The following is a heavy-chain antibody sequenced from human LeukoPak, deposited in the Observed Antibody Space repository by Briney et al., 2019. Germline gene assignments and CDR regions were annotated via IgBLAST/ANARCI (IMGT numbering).Heavy chain of an antibody. J-gene: IGHJ4*02. CDR1: GITFSSYG. V-gene: IGHV3-48*01. CDR2: ISGHSSTI. D-gene: IGHD4/OR15-4a*01. Sequence: GGTLRLSCAASGITFSSYGMSWVRQAPGKGLEWVSYISGHSSTIYYADSVKGRFTISRDNAKNSLYLQMNSLRAEDTAVYYCARRAGAYSHPYDYWGQGTLVTVSS. CDR3: ARRAGAYSHPYDY.